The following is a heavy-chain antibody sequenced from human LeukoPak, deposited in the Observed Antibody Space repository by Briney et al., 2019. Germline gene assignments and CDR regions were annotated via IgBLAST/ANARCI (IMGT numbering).Heavy chain of an antibody. CDR2: INPSGGTT. D-gene: IGHD3-22*01. V-gene: IGHV1-46*01. Sequence: ASVKVSCKAFGYTFSSYYIHWVRQAPGQGLEWMAIINPSGGTTSYAQKFQGRVTVTRDTSTSTVHMELSSLRSEDTAVYYCARDHRPSYDSSTYYHPGEYWGQGTLVTVSS. J-gene: IGHJ4*02. CDR3: ARDHRPSYDSSTYYHPGEY. CDR1: GYTFSSYY.